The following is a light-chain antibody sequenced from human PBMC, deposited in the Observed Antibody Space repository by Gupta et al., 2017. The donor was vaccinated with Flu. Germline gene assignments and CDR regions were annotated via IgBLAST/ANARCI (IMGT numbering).Light chain of an antibody. V-gene: IGKV1-39*01. Sequence: PSSSSASVGDRVSITSRASQRIDRYFNCHQRKPGKAPKLLIDAASSPDSGVPLRFIGRASGTDFTLTISMLHPEDFANYYCQRRDSSPHTFGQGTRLEI. J-gene: IGKJ2*01. CDR1: QRIDRY. CDR3: QRRDSSPHT. CDR2: AAS.